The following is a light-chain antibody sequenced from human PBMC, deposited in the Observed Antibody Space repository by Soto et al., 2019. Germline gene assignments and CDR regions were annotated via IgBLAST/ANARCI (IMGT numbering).Light chain of an antibody. J-gene: IGKJ4*01. V-gene: IGKV1-12*01. Sequence: DIQMTQSPSSVAASVGDRVTITCRASQGIGSWLAWYQQKPGKAPKLLISAASNLQGGVPSRFSGSASETDFTLTISSLQPEDFATYYCQQAYSFPLTFGGGTKVEIK. CDR3: QQAYSFPLT. CDR2: AAS. CDR1: QGIGSW.